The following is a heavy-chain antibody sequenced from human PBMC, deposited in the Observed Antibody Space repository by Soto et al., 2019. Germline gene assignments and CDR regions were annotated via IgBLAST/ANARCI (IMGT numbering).Heavy chain of an antibody. J-gene: IGHJ6*02. CDR1: GFTFDDYT. CDR3: AKGLLATIFGETYYYYGMDV. CDR2: ISWDGGST. V-gene: IGHV3-43*01. D-gene: IGHD3-3*01. Sequence: EVQLVESGGVVVQPGGSLRLSCAASGFTFDDYTMHWVRQAPGKGLEWVSLISWDGGSTYYADSVKGRFTISRDNSKTSLYLQMNSLRTEDTALYYCAKGLLATIFGETYYYYGMDVWGQGTTVTVSS.